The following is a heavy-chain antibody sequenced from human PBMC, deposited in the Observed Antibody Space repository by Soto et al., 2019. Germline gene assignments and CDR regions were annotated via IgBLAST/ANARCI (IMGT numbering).Heavy chain of an antibody. CDR2: INHSGST. D-gene: IGHD2-15*01. V-gene: IGHV4-34*01. CDR1: GGSFSGYY. J-gene: IGHJ6*03. Sequence: PSETLSLTCAVYGGSFSGYYWSWIRQPPGKGLEWIGEINHSGSTNYNPSLKSRVTISVDTSKNQFSLKLSSVTAADTAVYYCARLKVVVVVAATYYYYYYMDVWGKGTTVTVSS. CDR3: ARLKVVVVVAATYYYYYYMDV.